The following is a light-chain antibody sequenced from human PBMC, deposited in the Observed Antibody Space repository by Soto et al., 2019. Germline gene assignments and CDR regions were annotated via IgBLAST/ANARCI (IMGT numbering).Light chain of an antibody. CDR3: HQYNKCPLP. CDR1: QSVSSD. Sequence: VLPQSAATLSFSTSQRATXSCRASQSVSSDGAWYEQKTGQAPGLLSYGACTRATGMRAGGRGSGSGTECTLTPSSLQSEDFAVYYCHQYNKCPLPFGRGTKVAI. V-gene: IGKV3-15*01. J-gene: IGKJ3*01. CDR2: GAC.